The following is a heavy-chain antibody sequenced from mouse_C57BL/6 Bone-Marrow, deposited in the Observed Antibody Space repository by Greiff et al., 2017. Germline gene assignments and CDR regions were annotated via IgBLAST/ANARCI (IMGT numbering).Heavy chain of an antibody. CDR1: GYTFTSYW. CDR3: ATGDY. V-gene: IGHV1-72*01. Sequence: QVPLQQPGAELVKPGASVKLSFKASGYTFTSYWMHWVKQRPGRGLEWIGRIAPNSGGTKYNEKFKCKATLPVDKPSSTAYMQLSSVTSEDSAVYYCATGDYWGQGTTLTVSS. CDR2: IAPNSGGT. J-gene: IGHJ2*01.